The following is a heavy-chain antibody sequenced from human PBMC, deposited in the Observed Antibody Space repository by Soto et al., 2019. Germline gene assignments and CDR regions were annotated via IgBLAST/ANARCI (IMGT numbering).Heavy chain of an antibody. Sequence: QVQLVQSGAEVKKPGSSVKVSCKASGGTFSSYAISWVRQAPGQGLEWMGGIIPIFGTANYAQKFQGRVTITADESSSTAYMELSSLRSEDTAVYYCARDRFDFGVVIPVDYWGQGTLVTVSS. D-gene: IGHD3-3*01. CDR1: GGTFSSYA. CDR2: IIPIFGTA. J-gene: IGHJ4*02. CDR3: ARDRFDFGVVIPVDY. V-gene: IGHV1-69*01.